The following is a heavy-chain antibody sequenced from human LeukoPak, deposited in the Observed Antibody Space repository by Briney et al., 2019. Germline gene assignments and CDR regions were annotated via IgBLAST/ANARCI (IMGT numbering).Heavy chain of an antibody. D-gene: IGHD4-17*01. J-gene: IGHJ3*01. CDR3: ARDPNGDYIGAFEF. V-gene: IGHV3-23*01. Sequence: GGSLRLSCAASGFTFSNYAVMWVRQAPGQGLEWVSAIASAGAPRYADSVKGRFTISRDNSKNTLYLQMNSLRAEDTAQYFCARDPNGDYIGAFEFWGQGTGVTVSS. CDR1: GFTFSNYA. CDR2: IASAGAP.